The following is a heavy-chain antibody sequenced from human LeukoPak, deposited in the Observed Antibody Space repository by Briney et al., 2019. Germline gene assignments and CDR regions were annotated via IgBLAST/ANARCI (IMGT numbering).Heavy chain of an antibody. CDR1: GFTFSSYV. Sequence: GGSLRPSCAASGFTFSSYVMHWVRQAPGKGLEWVAVIWYDGSNKYYADSVKGRFTISRDNSKNTLYLQMNSLRAEDTAVYYCARVADYYDSSGYYYGEYFQHWGQGTLVTVSS. CDR3: ARVADYYDSSGYYYGEYFQH. CDR2: IWYDGSNK. D-gene: IGHD3-22*01. J-gene: IGHJ1*01. V-gene: IGHV3-33*01.